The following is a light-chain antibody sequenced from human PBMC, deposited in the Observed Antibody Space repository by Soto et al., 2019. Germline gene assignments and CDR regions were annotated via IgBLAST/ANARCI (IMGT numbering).Light chain of an antibody. Sequence: EIVLTQSPGTLSLSPGERATLSCRASQSLSTNYLAWYQRKPGQAPRLLIYGASSRATDIPRRFSGSGSGTHFTLTITRLEPEDFAVYYCQQYGDSPPTFGQGTKVEIK. J-gene: IGKJ1*01. CDR2: GAS. CDR3: QQYGDSPPT. CDR1: QSLSTNY. V-gene: IGKV3-20*01.